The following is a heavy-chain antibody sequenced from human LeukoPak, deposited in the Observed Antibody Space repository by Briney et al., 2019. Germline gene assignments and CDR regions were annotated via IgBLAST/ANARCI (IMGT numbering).Heavy chain of an antibody. D-gene: IGHD3-3*01. J-gene: IGHJ5*02. V-gene: IGHV1-58*02. Sequence: TSVKVSCKASGFTFTSSAMQWVRQARGQRLEWIGWIVVGSGNTNYAQKFQERVTITRDMSTSTAYMELSSLRSEDTAVYYCATASRRPSYYDFWSGYPEADWFDPWGQGTLVTVSS. CDR1: GFTFTSSA. CDR2: IVVGSGNT. CDR3: ATASRRPSYYDFWSGYPEADWFDP.